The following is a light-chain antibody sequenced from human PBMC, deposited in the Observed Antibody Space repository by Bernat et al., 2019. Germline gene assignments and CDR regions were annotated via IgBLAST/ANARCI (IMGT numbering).Light chain of an antibody. Sequence: DIQMTQSPSTLSASVGDRVTITCRASQSISSWLAWYQQKPGKAPKLLIYKASSLESGVPSRFNGSGSGTEFTLTISSLQPDAFATYYCQQYNSYPYTFGQGTKLEIK. CDR1: QSISSW. CDR2: KAS. V-gene: IGKV1-5*03. J-gene: IGKJ2*01. CDR3: QQYNSYPYT.